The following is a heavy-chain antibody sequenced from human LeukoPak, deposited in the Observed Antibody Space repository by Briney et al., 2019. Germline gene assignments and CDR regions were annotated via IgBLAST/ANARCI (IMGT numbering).Heavy chain of an antibody. D-gene: IGHD3-22*01. CDR1: GGSFSGYY. CDR2: INHSGST. J-gene: IGHJ4*02. Sequence: PSETLSLTCAVYGGSFSGYYWSWIRQPPGKGLEWIGEINHSGSTNYNPSLKSRVTISVDTSKNQFPLKLSSVTAADTAVYYCARGRRYYDSSGYWYWGQGTLVTVSS. V-gene: IGHV4-34*01. CDR3: ARGRRYYDSSGYWY.